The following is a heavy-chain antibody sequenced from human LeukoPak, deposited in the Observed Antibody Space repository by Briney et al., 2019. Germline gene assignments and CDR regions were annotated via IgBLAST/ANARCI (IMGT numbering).Heavy chain of an antibody. CDR3: AKLVVPAATPLDY. CDR1: GFTFSSYA. CDR2: ISSSGGST. V-gene: IGHV3-23*01. D-gene: IGHD2-2*01. Sequence: AGGSLRLSCAASGFTFSSYAMSWVRQAPGKGLEWVSAISSSGGSTYYADSVKGRFTISRDNSKNTLYLQMNSLRAEDTAVYYCAKLVVPAATPLDYWGQGTLVTVSS. J-gene: IGHJ4*02.